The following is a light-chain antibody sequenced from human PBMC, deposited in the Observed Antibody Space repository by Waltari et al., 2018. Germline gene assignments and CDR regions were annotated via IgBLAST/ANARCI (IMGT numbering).Light chain of an antibody. Sequence: QSVLTQPPSASGTPGQRVSISCSGSSSNIGRNNVNWYQQLPGTAPQLLIFTNCQGPSGVPARFSGSKYGTSAILDISRHQSEDGADYYCSAWDDSLNGVVFGGGTKLTVL. CDR1: SSNIGRNN. J-gene: IGLJ2*01. V-gene: IGLV1-44*01. CDR2: TNC. CDR3: SAWDDSLNGVV.